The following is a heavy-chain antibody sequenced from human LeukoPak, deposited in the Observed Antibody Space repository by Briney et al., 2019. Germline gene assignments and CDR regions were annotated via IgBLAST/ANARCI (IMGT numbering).Heavy chain of an antibody. Sequence: GGSLRLSCAASGFTFSDYYMSWIRQAPGKGLEWVSYISSSGSTIYYADSVKGRFTISRDNAKNSLYLQMSSLRAEDTAVYYCAREPSYCYGSGSYDYLDYWGQGTLVTVSS. J-gene: IGHJ4*02. CDR3: AREPSYCYGSGSYDYLDY. CDR2: ISSSGSTI. D-gene: IGHD3-10*01. CDR1: GFTFSDYY. V-gene: IGHV3-11*01.